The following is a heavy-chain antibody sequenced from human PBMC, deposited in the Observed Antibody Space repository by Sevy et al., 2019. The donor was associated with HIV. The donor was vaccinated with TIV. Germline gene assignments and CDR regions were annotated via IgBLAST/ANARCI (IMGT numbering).Heavy chain of an antibody. D-gene: IGHD3-10*01. CDR1: GGTFSSYA. J-gene: IGHJ3*02. V-gene: IGHV1-69*04. CDR3: ARDFGSGSLDAFDI. CDR2: IIPILGIA. Sequence: ASVKVSCKASGGTFSSYAISWVRQAPGQGLEWMGRIIPILGIANYAQKFRGRVTITADKSTSTAYMELSSLRSEDTAVYYCARDFGSGSLDAFDIWGQGTMVTVSS.